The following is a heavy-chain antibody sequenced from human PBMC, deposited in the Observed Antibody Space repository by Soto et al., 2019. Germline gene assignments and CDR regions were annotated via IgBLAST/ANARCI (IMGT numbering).Heavy chain of an antibody. V-gene: IGHV3-23*01. J-gene: IGHJ4*02. D-gene: IGHD1-26*01. CDR1: GFTFTGYG. CDR3: AHGKGVGATPEVDNC. Sequence: EVQVLESGGGLVQPGGSLRLSCAASGFTFTGYGMNLVRQAPGKGLEWVSGVRSDGDTTDNAESVKGRYTVSRDTSKNAVYLQMNSMRVEDTAVYYCAHGKGVGATPEVDNCLGQGNLVTVSP. CDR2: VRSDGDTT.